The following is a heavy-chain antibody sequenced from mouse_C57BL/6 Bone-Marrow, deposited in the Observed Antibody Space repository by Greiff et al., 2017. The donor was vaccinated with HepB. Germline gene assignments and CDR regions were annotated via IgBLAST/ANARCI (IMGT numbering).Heavy chain of an antibody. CDR3: ARIDYYGSSYGYDAMDY. J-gene: IGHJ4*01. Sequence: VQLQQPGAELVMPGASVKLSCKASGYTFTSYWMHWVKQRPGQGLEWIGEIDPSDSYTNYNQKFKGKSTLAVDKSSSTAYMQLSSLTSEDSAVYYCARIDYYGSSYGYDAMDYWGQGTSVTVSS. CDR1: GYTFTSYW. CDR2: IDPSDSYT. V-gene: IGHV1-69*01. D-gene: IGHD1-1*01.